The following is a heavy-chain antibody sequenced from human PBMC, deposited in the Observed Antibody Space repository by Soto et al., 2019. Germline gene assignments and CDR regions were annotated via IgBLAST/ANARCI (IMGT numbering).Heavy chain of an antibody. J-gene: IGHJ6*02. CDR1: DFTISNAW. CDR2: IKTKSEGEAT. D-gene: IGHD2-15*01. V-gene: IGHV3-15*07. CDR3: TTGSVEGV. Sequence: EVQLVESGGGLVKPGGSLRLSCAASDFTISNAWMNWVRQAPWKGLEWVGRIKTKSEGEATDYAAPLKGRFTISRDDSKNTLFLQMNSLKTEDTAVYYCTTGSVEGVWGQGATVTVSS.